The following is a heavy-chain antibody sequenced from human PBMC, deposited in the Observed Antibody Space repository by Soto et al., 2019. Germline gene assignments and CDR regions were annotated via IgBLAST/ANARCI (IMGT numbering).Heavy chain of an antibody. J-gene: IGHJ3*02. CDR1: GGTFSSYA. V-gene: IGHV1-69*01. CDR3: ATTPYCSGGSCYPDDAFDI. Sequence: QVQLVQSGAEVKKPGSSVKVSCKASGGTFSSYAISWVRQAPGQGLEWMGGIIPIFGTANYAQKFQGRVTITADESTSTAYMELSSLRSEDTAVYYCATTPYCSGGSCYPDDAFDIWAKGQWSPSLQ. CDR2: IIPIFGTA. D-gene: IGHD2-15*01.